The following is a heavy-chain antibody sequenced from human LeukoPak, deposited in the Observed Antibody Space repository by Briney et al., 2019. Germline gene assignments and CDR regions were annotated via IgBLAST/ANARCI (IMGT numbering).Heavy chain of an antibody. CDR2: IYYSGST. V-gene: IGHV4-31*03. CDR3: ARRGASGYYYPL. CDR1: GGSISSGGYY. J-gene: IGHJ4*02. Sequence: TLSLTCTVSGGSISSGGYYWSWIRQHPGKGLEWIGYIYYSGSTYYNPSLKSRVTISVDTSKNQFSLKLSSVTAADTAVYYCARRGASGYYYPLWGQGTLVTVSS. D-gene: IGHD3-22*01.